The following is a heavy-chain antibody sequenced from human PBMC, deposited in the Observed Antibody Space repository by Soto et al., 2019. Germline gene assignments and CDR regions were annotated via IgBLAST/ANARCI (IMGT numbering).Heavy chain of an antibody. V-gene: IGHV3-23*01. CDR2: ISGSGDST. CDR3: AKDLLVPAAIPLDWYFDL. CDR1: GFTFSSYA. D-gene: IGHD2-2*02. Sequence: EVQLLESGGGLVQPGGSLRLSCAASGFTFSSYAMSWVRQAPGKGLEWVSAISGSGDSTYYADSVKGRFTISRDNSKNTLYLQMNSLRAEDTAVYYCAKDLLVPAAIPLDWYFDLWGRGTLVTVSS. J-gene: IGHJ2*01.